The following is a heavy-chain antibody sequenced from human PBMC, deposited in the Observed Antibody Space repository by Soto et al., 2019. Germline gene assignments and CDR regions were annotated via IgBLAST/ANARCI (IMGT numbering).Heavy chain of an antibody. Sequence: QGQLVQSGAEVKKPGASVKVSCKASGYTFTGSAMHWVRQAPGQRLEWMGWINAGNGNTKYSQKFQGRVTSTRDTSASTAYMELSSLRSEDTAVYYCARETYSVYVIFDYWGQGTLVTVSS. CDR3: ARETYSVYVIFDY. CDR2: INAGNGNT. J-gene: IGHJ4*02. D-gene: IGHD5-12*01. CDR1: GYTFTGSA. V-gene: IGHV1-3*01.